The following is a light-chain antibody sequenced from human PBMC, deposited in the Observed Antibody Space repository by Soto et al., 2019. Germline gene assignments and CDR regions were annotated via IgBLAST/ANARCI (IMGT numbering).Light chain of an antibody. J-gene: IGLJ3*02. CDR1: SSDVGGYKY. V-gene: IGLV2-8*01. Sequence: QSVLTQPPSASGSPGQSVTISCTGTSSDVGGYKYVSWYQQHPGKAPKLLIYEVSKRPSGVPDRFSGSKSGNTASLTVSGLQAADEADYYCSSYAGSYHWVFGGGTQLTVL. CDR2: EVS. CDR3: SSYAGSYHWV.